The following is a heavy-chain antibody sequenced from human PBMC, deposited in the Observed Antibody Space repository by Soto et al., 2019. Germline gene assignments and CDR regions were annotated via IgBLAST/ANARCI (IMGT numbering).Heavy chain of an antibody. CDR1: GYTFTSYG. CDR2: ISAYNGNT. V-gene: IGHV1-18*01. Sequence: ASVKVSCKASGYTFTSYGISWVRQAPGQGLEWMGWISAYNGNTNYAQKLQGRVTMTTDTSTSTAYMELRSLRSDDTAVYYCAREPSRWDYGDYIRKNAFDIWGQGTMVTVSS. J-gene: IGHJ3*02. D-gene: IGHD4-17*01. CDR3: AREPSRWDYGDYIRKNAFDI.